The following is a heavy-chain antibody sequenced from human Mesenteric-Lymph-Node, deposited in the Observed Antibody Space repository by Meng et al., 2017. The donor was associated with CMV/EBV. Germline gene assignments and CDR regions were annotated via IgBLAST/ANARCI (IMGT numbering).Heavy chain of an antibody. J-gene: IGHJ4*02. Sequence: GESLKISCAASGFAFSGNEMNWVRQAPGKGLEWVAYISDNGNRGYYADSVRGRFTISRDNAKNSLYLQLFSLRAEDTAVYYCARDGYSGSPARSGVDYWGQGTLVTVSS. CDR1: GFAFSGNE. CDR3: ARDGYSGSPARSGVDY. V-gene: IGHV3-48*03. CDR2: ISDNGNRG. D-gene: IGHD1-26*01.